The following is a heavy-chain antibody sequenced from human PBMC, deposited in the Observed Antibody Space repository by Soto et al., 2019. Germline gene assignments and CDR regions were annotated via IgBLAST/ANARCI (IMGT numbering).Heavy chain of an antibody. V-gene: IGHV1-3*01. CDR1: GYTFTSYA. CDR3: ARGVGKWELAKNRFDY. J-gene: IGHJ4*02. CDR2: INAGNGNT. Sequence: ASVKVSCKASGYTFTSYAMHWVRQAPGQRLEWMGWINAGNGNTKYSQKFQGRVTITRDTSASTAYMELSSLRSEDTAVYYCARGVGKWELAKNRFDYWGQGTLVTVSS. D-gene: IGHD1-26*01.